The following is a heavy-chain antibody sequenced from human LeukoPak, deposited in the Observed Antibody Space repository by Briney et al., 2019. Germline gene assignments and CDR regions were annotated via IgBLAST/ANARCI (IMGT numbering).Heavy chain of an antibody. CDR1: GYTFTGYY. CDR3: AREGSPRIFGVGDNWFDP. CDR2: INPNSGGT. V-gene: IGHV1-2*02. D-gene: IGHD3-3*01. Sequence: ASVKVSCKAFGYTFTGYYMHWVRQAPGQGLEWMGWINPNSGGTNYAQKFQGRVTITADESTSTAYMELSSLRSEDTAVYYCAREGSPRIFGVGDNWFDPWGQGTLVTVSS. J-gene: IGHJ5*02.